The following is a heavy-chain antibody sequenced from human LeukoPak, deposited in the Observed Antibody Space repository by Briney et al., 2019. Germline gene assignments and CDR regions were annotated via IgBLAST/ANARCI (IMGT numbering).Heavy chain of an antibody. D-gene: IGHD3-22*01. V-gene: IGHV3-21*01. CDR2: ISSSSSYI. CDR3: ARDLTPYYYDSSGYYY. CDR1: GVTFSVYS. J-gene: IGHJ4*02. Sequence: GGSLRLSCAASGVTFSVYSMNWVRQAPGKGLEWGSSISSSSSYIYYADSVKGRFTISRDNAKNSLYLQMNSLRAEDTAVYYCARDLTPYYYDSSGYYYWGQGTLVTVSS.